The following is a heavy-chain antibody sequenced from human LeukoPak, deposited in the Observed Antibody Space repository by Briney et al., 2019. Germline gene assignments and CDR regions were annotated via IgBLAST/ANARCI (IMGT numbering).Heavy chain of an antibody. CDR3: AKDAGTYYYDSSGYCDY. CDR2: IRYDGSNK. V-gene: IGHV3-30*02. J-gene: IGHJ4*02. CDR1: GFTFSSYG. D-gene: IGHD3-22*01. Sequence: PGGSLRLSCAASGFTFSSYGMHWVRQAPGKGLEWVAFIRYDGSNKYYADSVKGRLTISRDNSKNTLYLQMNSLRAEDTAVYYCAKDAGTYYYDSSGYCDYWGQGTLVTVSS.